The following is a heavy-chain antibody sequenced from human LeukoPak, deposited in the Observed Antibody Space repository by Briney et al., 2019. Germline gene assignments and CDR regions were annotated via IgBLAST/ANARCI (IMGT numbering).Heavy chain of an antibody. CDR1: GFTFSSFT. Sequence: GGSLRLSCAASGFTFSSFTMNWVRQAPGKGLEWVSSISSTSTYIHYADSVKGRFTISRDNAKNSLYLQMSSLRDEDTAVYYCAKQQGFDFWGQGTLVTVSS. CDR3: AKQQGFDF. V-gene: IGHV3-21*01. J-gene: IGHJ4*02. D-gene: IGHD5-18*01. CDR2: ISSTSTYI.